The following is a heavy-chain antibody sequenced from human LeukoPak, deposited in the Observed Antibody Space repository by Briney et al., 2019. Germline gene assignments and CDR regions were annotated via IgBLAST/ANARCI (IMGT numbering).Heavy chain of an antibody. CDR2: IRYDGSNK. D-gene: IGHD5-12*01. V-gene: IGHV3-30*02. CDR3: AKDERLGYNYYYYMDV. CDR1: GFTSSSYG. J-gene: IGHJ6*03. Sequence: GGSLRLSCAASGFTSSSYGMHWVRQAPGKGLEWVAFIRYDGSNKYYADSVKGRFTISRDNSKNTLYLQMNSLRAEDTAVYYCAKDERLGYNYYYYMDVWGKGTTVTVSS.